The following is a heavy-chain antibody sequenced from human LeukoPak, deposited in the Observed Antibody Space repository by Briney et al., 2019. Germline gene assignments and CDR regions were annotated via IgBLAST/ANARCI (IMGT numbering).Heavy chain of an antibody. CDR3: ARDSQDIVVVPATLPY. CDR2: ISAYNGNT. V-gene: IGHV1-18*04. Sequence: VASVKVSCKASGYTFTGYYMHWVRQAPGQGLEWMGWISAYNGNTNYAQKLQGRVTMTTDTSTSTAYMELRSLRSDDTAVYYCARDSQDIVVVPATLPYWGQGTLVTVSS. CDR1: GYTFTGYY. D-gene: IGHD2-2*02. J-gene: IGHJ4*02.